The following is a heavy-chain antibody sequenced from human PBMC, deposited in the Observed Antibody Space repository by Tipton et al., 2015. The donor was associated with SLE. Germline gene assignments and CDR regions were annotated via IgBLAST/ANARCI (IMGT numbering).Heavy chain of an antibody. J-gene: IGHJ5*02. CDR2: ISGGGGIT. V-gene: IGHV3-23*01. CDR1: GFTFSTYS. CDR3: AKGELFPNWFDP. D-gene: IGHD3-10*01. Sequence: SLRLSCAASGFTFSTYSMSWVRQAPGKGLEWVSVISGGGGITYYADSVKGRFTISRDNSKNTLYLQMNSLRAEDTAIYYCAKGELFPNWFDPWGQGTLVTVSS.